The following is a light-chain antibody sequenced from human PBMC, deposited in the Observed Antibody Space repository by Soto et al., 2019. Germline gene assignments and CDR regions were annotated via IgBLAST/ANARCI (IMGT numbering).Light chain of an antibody. J-gene: IGKJ4*01. V-gene: IGKV1-9*01. CDR3: QQSFSPLLT. CDR2: AAS. CDR1: QDIAIY. Sequence: IQLTQSPSSLSASVGDRVTITCRASQDIAIYLARYQQKPGEAPKLLIYAASTLYGGVPSRFSGSGSGTDFALTITSLQAEDFATYYCQQSFSPLLTFGGGTKVDIK.